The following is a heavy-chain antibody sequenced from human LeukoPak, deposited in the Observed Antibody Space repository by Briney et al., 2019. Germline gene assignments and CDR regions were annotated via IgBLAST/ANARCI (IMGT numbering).Heavy chain of an antibody. CDR3: ARPPYSSSWDPGWFVP. CDR1: GFTFSDYY. J-gene: IGHJ5*02. CDR2: ISSSIYNT. V-gene: IGHV3-11*06. Sequence: GGPLRLSCVASGFTFSDYYMSWIRQAPGKGLEWVSYISSSIYNTNYADSVRGRFTISRDNAKNPLYPQTNSLRAEDTAVYHCARPPYSSSWDPGWFVPWGQGTLITVSS. D-gene: IGHD6-13*01.